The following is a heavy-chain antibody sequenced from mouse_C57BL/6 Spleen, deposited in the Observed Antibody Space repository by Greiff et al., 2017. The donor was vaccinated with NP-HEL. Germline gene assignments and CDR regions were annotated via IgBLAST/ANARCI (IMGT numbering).Heavy chain of an antibody. D-gene: IGHD1-1*01. V-gene: IGHV1-76*01. CDR2: IYPGSGNT. Sequence: VQLQQSGAELVRPGASVKLSCKASGYTFTDYYINWVKQRPGQGLEWIARIYPGSGNTYYNEKFKGKATLTAEKSSSTAYMQLSSLTSEDSAVYFCATGYGSSYSWFAYWGQGTLVTVSA. J-gene: IGHJ3*01. CDR3: ATGYGSSYSWFAY. CDR1: GYTFTDYY.